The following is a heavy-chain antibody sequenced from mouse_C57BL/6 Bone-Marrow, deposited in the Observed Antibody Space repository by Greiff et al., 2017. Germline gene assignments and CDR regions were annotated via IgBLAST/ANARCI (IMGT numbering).Heavy chain of an antibody. J-gene: IGHJ1*03. CDR1: GFTFSDYG. CDR3: ARTRPYWYFGV. V-gene: IGHV5-17*01. CDR2: ISSGSSTI. Sequence: EVKLMESGGGLVKPGGSLKLSCAASGFTFSDYGMHWVRQAPEKGLEWVAYISSGSSTIYYADTVKGRFTISRDNAKNTLFLQMTSLRSEDTAMYYCARTRPYWYFGVWGTGTTVTVAS.